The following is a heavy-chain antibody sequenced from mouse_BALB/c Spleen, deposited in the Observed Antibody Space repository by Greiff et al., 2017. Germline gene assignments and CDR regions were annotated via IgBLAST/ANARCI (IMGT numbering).Heavy chain of an antibody. CDR3: TRSGGLRRRDYAMDY. Sequence: VQVVESGAELVKPGASVKLSCKASGYTFTSYYMYWVKQRPGQGLEWIGEINPSNGGTNFNEKFKSKATLTVDKSSRTAYMQLSSLTSEDSAVYYCTRSGGLRRRDYAMDYWGQGTSVTVSS. CDR1: GYTFTSYY. J-gene: IGHJ4*01. V-gene: IGHV1S81*02. D-gene: IGHD2-4*01. CDR2: INPSNGGT.